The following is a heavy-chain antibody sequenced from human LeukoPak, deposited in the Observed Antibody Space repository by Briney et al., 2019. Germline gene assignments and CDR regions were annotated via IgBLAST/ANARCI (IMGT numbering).Heavy chain of an antibody. J-gene: IGHJ6*03. Sequence: GGSLRLSCAASGFTFSSYSMNWVRQAPGKGLEWVSSISSSSSYIYYADSVKGRFTISRDNAKNSLYLQMNSLRAEDTAVYYCARTYGSGSYVAFYYYYYMDVWGKGTTVTISS. V-gene: IGHV3-21*01. CDR1: GFTFSSYS. CDR3: ARTYGSGSYVAFYYYYYMDV. CDR2: ISSSSSYI. D-gene: IGHD3-10*01.